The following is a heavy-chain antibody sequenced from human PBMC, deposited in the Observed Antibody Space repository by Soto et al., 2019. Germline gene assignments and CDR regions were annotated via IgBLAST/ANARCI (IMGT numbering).Heavy chain of an antibody. CDR1: GFTFSSYG. Sequence: GGSLRLSCAASGFTFSSYGMHWVRQAPGKGLEWVAVISYDGSNKYCADSVKGRFTISRDNSKNTLYLQMNSLRAEDTAVYYCAKDQASSSWYGGYGMDVWGQGTTVTVSS. CDR2: ISYDGSNK. J-gene: IGHJ6*02. CDR3: AKDQASSSWYGGYGMDV. V-gene: IGHV3-30*18. D-gene: IGHD6-13*01.